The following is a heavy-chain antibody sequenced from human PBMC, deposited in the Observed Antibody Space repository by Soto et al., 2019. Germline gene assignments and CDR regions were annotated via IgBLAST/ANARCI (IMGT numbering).Heavy chain of an antibody. CDR1: GFIFSDHF. CDR3: ASPDIAGTIRGRYFDF. D-gene: IGHD6-13*01. Sequence: EVQLVESGGGLVQPGGSLRLSCVASGFIFSDHFMDWVRQAPGKGLEWVGRAKTKAISYTTQYAASVKGRVTVSRDASENSFYLQMNSLKTEDTAVYYCASPDIAGTIRGRYFDFWGRGTLVTVSS. V-gene: IGHV3-72*01. J-gene: IGHJ2*01. CDR2: AKTKAISYTT.